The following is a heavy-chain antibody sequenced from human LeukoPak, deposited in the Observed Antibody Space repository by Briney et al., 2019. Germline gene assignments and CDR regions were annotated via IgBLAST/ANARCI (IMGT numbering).Heavy chain of an antibody. D-gene: IGHD3-10*01. CDR1: GFTFSSYA. J-gene: IGHJ1*01. CDR2: ISYDGSNK. CDR3: ARESLIAMVRGAKGSEYFQQ. V-gene: IGHV3-30*04. Sequence: GGSLRLSCAASGFTFSSYAMHWVRQAPGKGLEWVAVISYDGSNKYYADSVKGRFTISRDNSKNTLYLQMNSLRAEDTAVYYCARESLIAMVRGAKGSEYFQQWGQGTLLSVSS.